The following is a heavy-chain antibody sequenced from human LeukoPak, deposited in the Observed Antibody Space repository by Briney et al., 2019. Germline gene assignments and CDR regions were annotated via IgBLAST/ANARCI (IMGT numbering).Heavy chain of an antibody. J-gene: IGHJ4*02. V-gene: IGHV4-34*01. CDR3: ARDRQYSHAD. CDR1: GGSFSGYY. CDR2: INHSGST. Sequence: SETLSLTCAVYGGSFSGYYWSWIRQPPGKGLEWIGEINHSGSTNYNPSLKSRVTISVDTSKNQFSLKLSSVTAADTAVYYCARDRQYSHADWGQGTLVTVSS. D-gene: IGHD5-18*01.